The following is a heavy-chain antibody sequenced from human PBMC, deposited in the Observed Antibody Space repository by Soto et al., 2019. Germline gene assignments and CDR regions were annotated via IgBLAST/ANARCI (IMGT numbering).Heavy chain of an antibody. J-gene: IGHJ4*02. CDR1: GFTFGSYS. V-gene: IGHV3-23*01. CDR3: AKDFPTMIVVVTRLFDY. Sequence: GGSLSLSCSASGFTFGSYSRSWGRQAPGKGLEWVSAISGSGGSTYYADSVKGRFTISRDNSKNTLYLQMNSLRAEDTAVYYCAKDFPTMIVVVTRLFDYWGQGTLVTVSS. CDR2: ISGSGGST. D-gene: IGHD3-22*01.